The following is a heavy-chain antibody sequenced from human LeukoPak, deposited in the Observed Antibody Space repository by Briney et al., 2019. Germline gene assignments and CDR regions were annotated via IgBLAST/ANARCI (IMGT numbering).Heavy chain of an antibody. Sequence: GASVKVSCKASGYTFTSYGISWVRQAPGQGLEWMGWISAYNGNTNYAQKLQGRVTMTTDTSTGTAYMELRSLRSDDTAVYYCARDQGYDSSGYYYYYWGQGTLVTVSS. D-gene: IGHD3-22*01. CDR1: GYTFTSYG. J-gene: IGHJ4*02. V-gene: IGHV1-18*01. CDR2: ISAYNGNT. CDR3: ARDQGYDSSGYYYYY.